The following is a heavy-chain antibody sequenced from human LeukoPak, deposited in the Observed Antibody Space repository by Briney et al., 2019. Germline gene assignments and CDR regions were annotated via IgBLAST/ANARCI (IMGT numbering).Heavy chain of an antibody. J-gene: IGHJ5*02. Sequence: GGSLRLSCAASGFTFSSYGMTWVRQAPGKGLEWVSYISSSSSTIYYADSVKGRFTISRDNSKNTLYLQMNSLRAEDTAVYYCAKDLGGLRLGVVGWFDPWGQGTLVTVSS. CDR2: ISSSSSTI. V-gene: IGHV3-48*01. D-gene: IGHD2-2*01. CDR3: AKDLGGLRLGVVGWFDP. CDR1: GFTFSSYG.